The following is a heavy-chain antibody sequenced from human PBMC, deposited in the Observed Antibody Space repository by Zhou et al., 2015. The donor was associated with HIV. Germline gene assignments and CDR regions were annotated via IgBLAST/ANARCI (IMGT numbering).Heavy chain of an antibody. J-gene: IGHJ3*02. V-gene: IGHV1-69*01. Sequence: QVQLVQSGAEVKKPGSSVKVSCKASGGTFSSYAISWVRQAPGQGLEWMGGIIPIFGTANYAQKFQGRVTITADESTSTAYMELSSLRSEDTAVYYCATYPVAERHGGPDAFDIWGQGTMVTVSS. D-gene: IGHD2-15*01. CDR2: IIPIFGTA. CDR3: ATYPVAERHGGPDAFDI. CDR1: GGTFSSYA.